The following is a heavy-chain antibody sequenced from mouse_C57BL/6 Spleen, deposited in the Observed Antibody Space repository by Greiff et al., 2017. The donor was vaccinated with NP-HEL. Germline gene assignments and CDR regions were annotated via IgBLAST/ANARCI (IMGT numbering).Heavy chain of an antibody. CDR1: GYTFTDYY. CDR3: AKGPLYYGHWYFDV. D-gene: IGHD1-2*01. Sequence: VQLQQSGPELVKPGASVKISCKASGYTFTDYYMNWVKQSHGKSLEWIGDINPNNGGTSYNQKFKGKATLTVDKSSSTAYMELRSLTSEDSAVYYCAKGPLYYGHWYFDVWGTGTTVTVSS. J-gene: IGHJ1*03. CDR2: INPNNGGT. V-gene: IGHV1-26*01.